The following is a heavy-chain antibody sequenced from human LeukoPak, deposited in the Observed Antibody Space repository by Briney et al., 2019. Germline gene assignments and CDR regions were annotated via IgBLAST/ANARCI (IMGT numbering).Heavy chain of an antibody. CDR3: ASSYSIDWAFDY. V-gene: IGHV4-30-4*08. D-gene: IGHD6-19*01. J-gene: IGHJ4*02. CDR1: GGSISSGDYY. CDR2: IYYSGST. Sequence: SQTLSLTCTVSGGSISSGDYYWSWIRQPPGKGLEWIGYIYYSGSTYYNPSLKSRVTISVDTSKNQFSLKLSSVTAADTAVYYCASSYSIDWAFDYWGQGTLVTVSS.